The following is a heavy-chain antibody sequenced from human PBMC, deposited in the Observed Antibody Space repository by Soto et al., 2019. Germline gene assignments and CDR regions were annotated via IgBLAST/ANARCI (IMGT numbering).Heavy chain of an antibody. CDR2: IYYSGST. CDR3: AGRYGSAIDY. D-gene: IGHD1-26*01. V-gene: IGHV4-59*08. CDR1: GGTISSWY. Sequence: PSETLSLTCTVSGGTISSWYWSWIRQPPGKGLEWIGYIYYSGSTNCNPSLKSRVTISVATSKNQYSLKLSSVTAADTAAYYCAGRYGSAIDYWGQETLVTVSS. J-gene: IGHJ4*02.